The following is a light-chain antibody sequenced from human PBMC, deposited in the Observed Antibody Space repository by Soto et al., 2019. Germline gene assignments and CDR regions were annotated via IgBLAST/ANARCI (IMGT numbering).Light chain of an antibody. CDR2: GAS. J-gene: IGKJ4*01. CDR3: HQTYSPPLT. V-gene: IGKV3-15*01. Sequence: EIVMTQSPATLSVSPGERATLSCRASQSVSSNLAWYQQKPGQAPSLLIYGASTRATGTPARFSGSGSGTEFTLTISSLHPEDFATYYCHQTYSPPLTFGGGT. CDR1: QSVSSN.